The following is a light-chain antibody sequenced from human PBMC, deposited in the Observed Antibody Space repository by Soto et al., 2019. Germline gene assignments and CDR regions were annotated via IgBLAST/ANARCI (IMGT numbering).Light chain of an antibody. V-gene: IGKV3-20*01. CDR2: GAS. Sequence: EIVLTQSPGTLSLSPGERATLSCRASQSVSSSYFAWYQQKPGQAPRLLIYGASSRATGIPDRFSGSGSGTDFTLTISRLEPEDFAVYYCQQYDSSPVTFGPGTKVDIK. CDR1: QSVSSSY. CDR3: QQYDSSPVT. J-gene: IGKJ3*01.